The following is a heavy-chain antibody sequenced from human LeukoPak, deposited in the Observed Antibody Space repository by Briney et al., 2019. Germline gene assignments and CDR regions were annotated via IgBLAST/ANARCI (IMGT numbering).Heavy chain of an antibody. CDR3: ARGRGLVTPAEYFQH. J-gene: IGHJ1*01. CDR2: ISSSSSTI. CDR1: GFTFSDYT. Sequence: PGGSLRLSCAASGFTFSDYTMNWVRQAPGKGLEWVSYISSSSSTIYYADSVKGRFTISRDNAKNSLYLQMNSLRAEDTAVYYCARGRGLVTPAEYFQHWGQGTLVTVSS. D-gene: IGHD3/OR15-3a*01. V-gene: IGHV3-48*04.